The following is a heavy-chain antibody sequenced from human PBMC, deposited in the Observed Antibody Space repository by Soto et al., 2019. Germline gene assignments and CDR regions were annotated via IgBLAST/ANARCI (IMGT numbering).Heavy chain of an antibody. CDR1: GGSISSSSYY. CDR3: ARHYPRKVGATDDAFDI. CDR2: IYYSGST. V-gene: IGHV4-39*01. J-gene: IGHJ3*02. Sequence: SETLSLTCTVSGGSISSSSYYWGWIRQPPGKGLEWIGSIYYSGSTYYNPSLKSRVTISVDTSKNQFSLKLSFVTAADTAVYYCARHYPRKVGATDDAFDIWGQGTMVTVSS. D-gene: IGHD1-26*01.